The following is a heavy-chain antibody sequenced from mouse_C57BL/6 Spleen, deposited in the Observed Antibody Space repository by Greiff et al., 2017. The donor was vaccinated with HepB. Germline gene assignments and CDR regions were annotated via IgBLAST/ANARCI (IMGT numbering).Heavy chain of an antibody. Sequence: EVMLVESGGGLVKPGGSLKLSCAASGFTFSSYAMSWVRQTPEKRLEWVATISDGGSYTYYPDNVKGRFTISRDNAKNNLYLQMSHLKSEDTAMYYCARENYDGTFFDYWGQGTTLTVSS. J-gene: IGHJ2*01. D-gene: IGHD2-4*01. V-gene: IGHV5-4*01. CDR2: ISDGGSYT. CDR3: ARENYDGTFFDY. CDR1: GFTFSSYA.